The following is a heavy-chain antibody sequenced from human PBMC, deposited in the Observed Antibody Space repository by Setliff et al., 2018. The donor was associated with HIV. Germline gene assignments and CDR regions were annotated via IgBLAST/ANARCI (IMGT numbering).Heavy chain of an antibody. Sequence: GASVKVSCKASGYSFTTYDISWVRQATGQGLEWMAWMDPNSGDTGYAQKFHGRATLTSDTSISTAYMELSSLGSEDTAAYYCARGSRWRSSDYWGQGTLVTVSS. D-gene: IGHD2-21*01. CDR3: ARGSRWRSSDY. CDR1: GYSFTTYD. CDR2: MDPNSGDT. V-gene: IGHV1-8*02. J-gene: IGHJ4*02.